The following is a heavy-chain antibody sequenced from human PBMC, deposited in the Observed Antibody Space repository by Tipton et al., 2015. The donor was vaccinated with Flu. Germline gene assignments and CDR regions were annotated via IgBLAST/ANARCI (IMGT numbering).Heavy chain of an antibody. J-gene: IGHJ6*02. V-gene: IGHV4-38-2*02. CDR2: VSRTGSA. D-gene: IGHD3-10*01. CDR3: VRDQGFGDGLTYDYYGMDV. Sequence: TLSLTCAVSGDSISSDYYWGWIRQFPGKGLEWIGTVSRTGSAIYNPSLKSRVTISIDTSKNQFSLQLRSVTAADTAVYYCVRDQGFGDGLTYDYYGMDVWGQGTTVTVSS. CDR1: GDSISSDYY.